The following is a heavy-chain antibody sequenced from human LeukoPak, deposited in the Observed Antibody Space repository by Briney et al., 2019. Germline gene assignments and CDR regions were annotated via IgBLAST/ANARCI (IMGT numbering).Heavy chain of an antibody. V-gene: IGHV3-74*01. CDR2: INSDGSST. CDR3: AKGVAVAGTGWLDP. Sequence: GGSLRLSCAASEFTFSTYWMHWVRQAPGKGLLWVSRINSDGSSTSYADSVKGRFTISRDNANNTLYLQMNSLRAEDTAVYYCAKGVAVAGTGWLDPWGQGALVTVSS. CDR1: EFTFSTYW. J-gene: IGHJ5*02. D-gene: IGHD6-19*01.